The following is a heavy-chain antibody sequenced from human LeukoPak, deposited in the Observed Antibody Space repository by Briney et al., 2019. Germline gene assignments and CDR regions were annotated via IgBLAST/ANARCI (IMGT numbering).Heavy chain of an antibody. J-gene: IGHJ4*02. D-gene: IGHD2-2*01. CDR3: ARLLSGEAAMPSDY. Sequence: GESLKISCKGSGYSFTSYWIGWVRQMPGKGLEWMGITYPGDSDTRYSPSFQGQGTISADKSISTAYLQWSSLKASDTAMCYCARLLSGEAAMPSDYWGQGTLVTVSS. CDR1: GYSFTSYW. CDR2: TYPGDSDT. V-gene: IGHV5-51*01.